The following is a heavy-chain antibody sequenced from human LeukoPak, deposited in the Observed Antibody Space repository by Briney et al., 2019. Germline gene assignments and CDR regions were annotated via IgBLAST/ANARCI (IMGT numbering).Heavy chain of an antibody. CDR1: GASVSGSPYY. CDR2: IYSSGST. V-gene: IGHV4-39*01. J-gene: IGHJ4*02. D-gene: IGHD1-26*01. CDR3: AKSGGYGLIDY. Sequence: NPSETLSLTCTVSGASVSGSPYYWGWIRQPPGKGLEWIGSIYSSGSTYYNASLQSRVTISIDTSKNQFSLRLSSVTAADTAMYYCAKSGGYGLIDYWGQGTLVTVSS.